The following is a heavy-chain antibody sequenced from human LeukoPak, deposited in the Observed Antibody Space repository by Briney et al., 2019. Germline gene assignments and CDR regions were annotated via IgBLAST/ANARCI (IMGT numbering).Heavy chain of an antibody. J-gene: IGHJ6*02. Sequence: GGSLRLSCAAFGFTFSSYWMHWVRQAPGKGLEWVANIKRDGSEKYYVDSVKGRFTISRDNAKNSLYLQMNSLRAEDTAVYYCARRGSGSYYPYYYGMDVWGQGTTVTVSS. D-gene: IGHD3-10*01. CDR3: ARRGSGSYYPYYYGMDV. CDR2: IKRDGSEK. CDR1: GFTFSSYW. V-gene: IGHV3-7*01.